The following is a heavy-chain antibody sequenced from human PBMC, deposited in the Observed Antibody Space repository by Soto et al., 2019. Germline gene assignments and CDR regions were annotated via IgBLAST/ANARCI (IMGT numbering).Heavy chain of an antibody. CDR2: MNPNSGNT. J-gene: IGHJ5*02. CDR3: ARGAAPHPSQYSDFSSGYRNWFDP. V-gene: IGHV1-8*01. CDR1: GYTFTSYD. D-gene: IGHD3-3*01. Sequence: ASVKVSCKASGYTFTSYDINWVRQATGQGLEWMGWMNPNSGNTGYAQKFQGRVTMTRNTSISTAYMELSSLRSEDTAVYYCARGAAPHPSQYSDFSSGYRNWFDPWRQGTLVTVSS.